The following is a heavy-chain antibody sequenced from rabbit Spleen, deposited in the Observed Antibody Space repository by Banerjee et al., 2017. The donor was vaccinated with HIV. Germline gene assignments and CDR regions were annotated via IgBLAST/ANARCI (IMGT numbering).Heavy chain of an antibody. J-gene: IGHJ4*01. CDR2: IFAGSSGNT. V-gene: IGHV1S45*01. Sequence: QEQLVESGGGLVQPEGSLTLTCTASEFDFSGNYYICWFRQAPGKGPEWIACIFAGSSGNTYYASWAKGRFTISKTSSTTVTLQMTSLTAADTATYFCARDAGSGAYLDGYFNLWGPGTLVTV. D-gene: IGHD4-2*01. CDR3: ARDAGSGAYLDGYFNL. CDR1: EFDFSGNYY.